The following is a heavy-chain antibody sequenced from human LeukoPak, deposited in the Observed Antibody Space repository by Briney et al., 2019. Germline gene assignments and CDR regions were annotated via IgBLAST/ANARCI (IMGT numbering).Heavy chain of an antibody. V-gene: IGHV1-2*02. D-gene: IGHD1-26*01. J-gene: IGHJ4*02. CDR1: GYTFTGYY. CDR2: VNPDSGDT. Sequence: GASVKVSCKASGYTFTGYYMNWVRQAPGQGLEWMGWVNPDSGDTNYAQKFQGRVTMTRDTSITTAYMELSRLRSDDTAVYYCARAYSESYPYFDDWGQGTLVTVSS. CDR3: ARAYSESYPYFDD.